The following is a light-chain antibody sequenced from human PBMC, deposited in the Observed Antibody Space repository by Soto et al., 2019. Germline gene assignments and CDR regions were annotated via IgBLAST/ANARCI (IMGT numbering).Light chain of an antibody. Sequence: QSVLTQPPSASGTPGQRVTISCSGSSSNIGSNTVNWYQQLPGTAPKLLIYSNKQRPSGVPDRFSGSKSGTSASLAISGLQSADEADYYCATWDDSLNGYVVFGGGTKLTVL. CDR1: SSNIGSNT. V-gene: IGLV1-44*01. CDR2: SNK. CDR3: ATWDDSLNGYVV. J-gene: IGLJ2*01.